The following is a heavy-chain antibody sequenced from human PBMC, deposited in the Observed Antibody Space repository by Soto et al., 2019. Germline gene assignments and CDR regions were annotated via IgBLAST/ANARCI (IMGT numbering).Heavy chain of an antibody. CDR3: ASRSSSQTYGMDV. V-gene: IGHV4-38-2*01. Sequence: PSETLSLTCAVSGYSIRLGYYLGWIRQPPGKGLEWIGSIYYSGSTNYNPSLKSRVTISVDTSKNQFSLKLSSVTAADTAVYYCASRSSSQTYGMDVWGQGTTVTVSS. CDR1: GYSIRLGYY. J-gene: IGHJ6*02. CDR2: IYYSGST. D-gene: IGHD6-13*01.